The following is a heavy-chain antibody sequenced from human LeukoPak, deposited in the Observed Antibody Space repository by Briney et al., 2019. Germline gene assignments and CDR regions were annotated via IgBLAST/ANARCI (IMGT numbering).Heavy chain of an antibody. CDR2: IPHSGTT. CDR3: AKNGGNSDFAY. D-gene: IGHD4-23*01. Sequence: PSETLSLTCAVSGDSISSSNWWTWVRQPPGKGLEWIGEIPHSGTTNYSPPLKSRVTMSVDKSQNQFSLKLTSVTAADTAVYYCAKNGGNSDFAYWGQGTLVTVSS. J-gene: IGHJ4*02. V-gene: IGHV4-4*02. CDR1: GDSISSSNW.